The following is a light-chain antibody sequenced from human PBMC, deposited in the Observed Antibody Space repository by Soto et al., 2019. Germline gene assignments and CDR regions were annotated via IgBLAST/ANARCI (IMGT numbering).Light chain of an antibody. CDR3: QHFGSSRGT. Sequence: ETVFTQSPGTVSLSPGYRSTLAGRGSQSVSSIYLAWYQQRPGQAPRLLIYGASNRATGIPVRFSGSGSGTDFTLTISRLEPEDFAVYYCQHFGSSRGTFGQGTTVDIK. CDR1: QSVSSIY. J-gene: IGKJ1*01. V-gene: IGKV3-20*01. CDR2: GAS.